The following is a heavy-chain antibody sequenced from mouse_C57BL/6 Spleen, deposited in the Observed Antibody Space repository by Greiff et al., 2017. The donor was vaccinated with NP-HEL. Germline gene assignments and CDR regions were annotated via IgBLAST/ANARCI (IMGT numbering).Heavy chain of an antibody. CDR1: GFTFSSYA. CDR3: ARDDGDEGWFAY. D-gene: IGHD3-3*01. CDR2: ISDGGSYT. J-gene: IGHJ3*01. Sequence: DVKLVESGGGLVKPGGSLKLSCAASGFTFSSYAMSWVRQTPEKRLEWVATISDGGSYTYYPDNVKGRFTISRDNAKNNLYLQMSHLKSEDTAMYYCARDDGDEGWFAYWGQGTLVTVSA. V-gene: IGHV5-4*01.